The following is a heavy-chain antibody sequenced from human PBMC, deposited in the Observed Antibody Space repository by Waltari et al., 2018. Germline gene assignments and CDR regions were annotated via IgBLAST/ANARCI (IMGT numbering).Heavy chain of an antibody. V-gene: IGHV1-58*02. D-gene: IGHD1-26*01. CDR2: IVVGSGNT. Sequence: MQLVQSGPEVKKPGTSVQVSCTASGFTFTSSAMPWVRQARGQRLEWIGWIVVGSGNTNYAQKFQERVTITRDMSTSTAYMELSSLRSEDTAVYYCAATGWELRDYFDYWGQGTLVTVSS. CDR3: AATGWELRDYFDY. CDR1: GFTFTSSA. J-gene: IGHJ4*02.